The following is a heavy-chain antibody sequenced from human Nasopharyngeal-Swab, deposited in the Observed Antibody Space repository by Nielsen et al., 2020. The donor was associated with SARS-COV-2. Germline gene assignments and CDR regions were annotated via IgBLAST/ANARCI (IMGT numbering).Heavy chain of an antibody. CDR2: LNSAGTAT. Sequence: GESLKISCAVSGFMLSSSGMSWARQAPGEGLEWVSGLNSAGTATYYADSVRGRFTISRDKSQNTLYLQMSSLRAEDTAVYYCVKGTASLDFWGQGTLVTVSS. CDR3: VKGTASLDF. CDR1: GFMLSSSG. J-gene: IGHJ4*02. V-gene: IGHV3-23*01. D-gene: IGHD2-21*02.